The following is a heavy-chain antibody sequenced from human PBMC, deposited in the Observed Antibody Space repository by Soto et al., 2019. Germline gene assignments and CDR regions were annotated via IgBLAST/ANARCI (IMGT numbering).Heavy chain of an antibody. CDR2: IIPSFKGT. V-gene: IGHV1-69*13. J-gene: IGHJ6*02. Sequence: SVKVSCKASGGAFSGHAISWLRQAPGQGLEWMGQIIPSFKGTKYAQKFQGRLTITADDSTSTAYMDLSSLTSEDTAVYYCARDVPLNYYDSTYSYYALDVWRQRTTVTVSS. CDR3: ARDVPLNYYDSTYSYYALDV. D-gene: IGHD3-22*01. CDR1: GGAFSGHA.